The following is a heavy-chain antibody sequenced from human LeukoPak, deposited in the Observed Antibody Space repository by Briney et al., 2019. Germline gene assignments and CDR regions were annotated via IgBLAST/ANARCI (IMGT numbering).Heavy chain of an antibody. CDR1: GDSISSGGYY. J-gene: IGHJ4*02. Sequence: TLSLTCPVSGDSISSGGYYWTWIRQHPGKGLEWIGNIFTSGNTYYNPSLKGRVFTSVDTSKSQFSLRLTSVTAADTAVYYCARATLRGDPFDFWGQGIQVTVSS. CDR3: ARATLRGDPFDF. V-gene: IGHV4-31*03. CDR2: IFTSGNT. D-gene: IGHD2-21*02.